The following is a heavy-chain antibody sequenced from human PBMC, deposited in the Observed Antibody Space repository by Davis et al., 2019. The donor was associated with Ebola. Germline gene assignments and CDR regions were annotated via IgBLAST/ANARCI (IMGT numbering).Heavy chain of an antibody. D-gene: IGHD6-13*01. J-gene: IGHJ6*02. V-gene: IGHV3-11*06. Sequence: PGGSLRLSCAASGFTFSDYYMSWIRQAPGKGLEWVSYISSSSSYTNYADSVKGRFTISRDNAKNSLYLQMNSLRAEDTAVYYCARDTYSSSWYWSDRYYYYGMDVWGQGTTVTVSS. CDR3: ARDTYSSSWYWSDRYYYYGMDV. CDR1: GFTFSDYY. CDR2: ISSSSSYT.